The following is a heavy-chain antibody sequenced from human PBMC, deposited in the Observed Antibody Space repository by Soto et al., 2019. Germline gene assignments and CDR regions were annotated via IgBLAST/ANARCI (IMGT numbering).Heavy chain of an antibody. CDR3: ARGNDYGDSRAYSYYMDV. CDR2: IYYSGST. V-gene: IGHV4-59*01. CDR1: GGSISSYY. D-gene: IGHD4-17*01. Sequence: SETLSLTCTVSGGSISSYYWSWIRQPPGKGLEWIGYIYYSGSTNYNPSLKSRVTISVDTSKNQFSLKLSSVTAADTAVYYCARGNDYGDSRAYSYYMDVWGKGTTVTVSS. J-gene: IGHJ6*03.